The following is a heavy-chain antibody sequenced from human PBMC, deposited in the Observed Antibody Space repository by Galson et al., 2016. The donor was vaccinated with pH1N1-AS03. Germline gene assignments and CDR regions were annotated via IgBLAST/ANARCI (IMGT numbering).Heavy chain of an antibody. CDR1: GFTFSGYS. V-gene: IGHV3-21*01. D-gene: IGHD2-2*01. CDR3: ARDRPRYCSGTSCFVRYFDH. J-gene: IGHJ4*02. Sequence: SLRLSCAASGFTFSGYSMNWVRQTPGKGLEWVSSISSTGDYIYSSDALQGRFTISRDNAKNSLYLQTNSLRAEDTAVYYCARDRPRYCSGTSCFVRYFDHWGQGTLVTVSS. CDR2: ISSTGDYI.